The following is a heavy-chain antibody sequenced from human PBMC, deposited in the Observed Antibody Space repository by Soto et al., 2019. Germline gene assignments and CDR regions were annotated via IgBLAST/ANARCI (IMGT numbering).Heavy chain of an antibody. CDR3: ARDTVTTGDSAEHYYMDV. J-gene: IGHJ6*03. CDR1: GFTVSSNY. CDR2: IYSGGST. Sequence: EVQLVESGGGLVQPGGSLRLSCAASGFTVSSNYMSWVRQAPGKGLEWVSVIYSGGSTYYADSVKGRFTISRHNSKNTLYLQMNSLRAEDTAVYYCARDTVTTGDSAEHYYMDVWGKGTTVTVSS. V-gene: IGHV3-53*04. D-gene: IGHD4-4*01.